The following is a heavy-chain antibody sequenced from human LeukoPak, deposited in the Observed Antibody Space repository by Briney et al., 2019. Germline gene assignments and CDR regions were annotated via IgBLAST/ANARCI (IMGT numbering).Heavy chain of an antibody. CDR2: INNSGST. Sequence: SETLSLTCAVYGVSFSGYYWSWLRPPPGKGLEWIGDINNSGSTNYNQSLKSRVTISVDKSKNNSSLKLSSVTAAHTAVYYCAFSITMVRGVIKKDRPFDYWGQGTLVTVSS. D-gene: IGHD3-10*01. CDR1: GVSFSGYY. CDR3: AFSITMVRGVIKKDRPFDY. J-gene: IGHJ4*02. V-gene: IGHV4-34*01.